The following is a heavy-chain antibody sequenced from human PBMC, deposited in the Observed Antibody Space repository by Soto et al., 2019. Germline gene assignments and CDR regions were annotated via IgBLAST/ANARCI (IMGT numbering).Heavy chain of an antibody. D-gene: IGHD6-13*01. CDR1: GGSISSGGYY. V-gene: IGHV4-31*03. Sequence: QVQLQESGPGLVKPSQTLSLTCTVSGGSISSGGYYWSWIRQHPGKGLEWIGYIYYSGSTYYNPSLKSRVTLSVDTSKNQFPRKLSSVTAADTAVYYCAIVGTWYSSSWGEEQLYFQHWGQGTLVTVSS. CDR2: IYYSGST. J-gene: IGHJ1*01. CDR3: AIVGTWYSSSWGEEQLYFQH.